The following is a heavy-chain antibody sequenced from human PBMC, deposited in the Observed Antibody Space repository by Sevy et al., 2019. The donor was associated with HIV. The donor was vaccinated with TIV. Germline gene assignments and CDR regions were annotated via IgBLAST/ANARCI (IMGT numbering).Heavy chain of an antibody. CDR1: GFTPSTYG. V-gene: IGHV3-33*01. J-gene: IGHJ4*02. CDR3: ARDPRMYGDYLLAYFDY. Sequence: GGSLRLSCAGSGFTPSTYGMHWVRQAPGKGLEWVAVIGYDGNNKYYADSVKGRFTISRDNSKNTLFLQMDSLRAEDTAVYYWARDPRMYGDYLLAYFDYWGQGALVTVSS. D-gene: IGHD2-8*01. CDR2: IGYDGNNK.